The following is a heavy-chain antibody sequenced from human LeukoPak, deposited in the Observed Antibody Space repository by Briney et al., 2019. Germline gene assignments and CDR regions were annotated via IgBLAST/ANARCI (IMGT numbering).Heavy chain of an antibody. D-gene: IGHD1/OR15-1a*01. J-gene: IGHJ5*02. Sequence: PSGTLSLTCTVSGGSISSYRWSWVRQPPGKGLECIGYICYTGSTNYNTSLESRVTISVDTTKNQFSLKLSSVTAADTAVYYCARLPGPTPTNETWFDPWGQGTLVTVPS. CDR1: GGSISSYR. CDR2: ICYTGST. CDR3: ARLPGPTPTNETWFDP. V-gene: IGHV4-59*08.